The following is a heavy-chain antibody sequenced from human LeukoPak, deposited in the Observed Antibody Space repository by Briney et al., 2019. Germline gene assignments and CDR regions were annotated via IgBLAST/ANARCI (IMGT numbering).Heavy chain of an antibody. Sequence: SPTLSLTCIVSGGSISSGDYYWSWIRQSPGKGLEWIGYIYYTGSISYNPSLKSRLTISVDTSKNQFSLKLSSVTAADTAVYYCARGPNYVWGSYRYFDYWGQGTLVTVSS. V-gene: IGHV4-30-4*01. CDR2: IYYTGSI. D-gene: IGHD3-16*02. CDR1: GGSISSGDYY. CDR3: ARGPNYVWGSYRYFDY. J-gene: IGHJ4*02.